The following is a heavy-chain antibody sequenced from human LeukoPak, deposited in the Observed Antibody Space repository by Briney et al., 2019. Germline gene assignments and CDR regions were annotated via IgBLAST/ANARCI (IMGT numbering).Heavy chain of an antibody. D-gene: IGHD3-10*01. V-gene: IGHV4-30-4*08. CDR3: ARIRLWFGEHGGFDY. CDR2: IHYSGST. J-gene: IGHJ4*02. Sequence: PSETPSLTCTVSGGSISSGGYYWSWIRQPPGKGLEWIGYIHYSGSTYYNPSLKSRVTISVDTSKNQFSLKLSSVTAADTAVYYCARIRLWFGEHGGFDYWGQGTLVTVSS. CDR1: GGSISSGGYY.